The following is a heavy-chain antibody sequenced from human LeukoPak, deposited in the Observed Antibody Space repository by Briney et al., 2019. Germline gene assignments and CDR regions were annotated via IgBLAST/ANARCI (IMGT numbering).Heavy chain of an antibody. J-gene: IGHJ3*02. CDR3: ARSHVFDAFDI. Sequence: PGGSLRLSCAASGFTVSSNYMSWVRQAPGKGLEWVSVIYSGGSTYYADSVKGRFTNSRDNSKNTLYLQMNSLRAEDTAVYYCARSHVFDAFDIWGQGTMVTVSS. D-gene: IGHD2-21*01. CDR2: IYSGGST. CDR1: GFTVSSNY. V-gene: IGHV3-66*01.